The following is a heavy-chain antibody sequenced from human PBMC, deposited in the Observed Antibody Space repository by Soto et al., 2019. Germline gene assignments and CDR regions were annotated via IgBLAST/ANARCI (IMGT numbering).Heavy chain of an antibody. CDR2: ISHLEST. V-gene: IGHV4-30-2*06. J-gene: IGHJ4*02. Sequence: QLQLQESGSGLVKTSETLSLTCIVSGASISYGGFSWSWIRQSPGKRLEWIGYISHLESTHFHPSFKSRLTMSIDRTRNQFSLKLSSVTAADMAVYYCARGGGYDSFDYGGQGVLVTVSS. CDR1: GASISYGGFS. D-gene: IGHD5-12*01. CDR3: ARGGGYDSFDY.